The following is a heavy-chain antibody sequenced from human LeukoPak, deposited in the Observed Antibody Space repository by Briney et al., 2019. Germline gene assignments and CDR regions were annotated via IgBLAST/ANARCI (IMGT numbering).Heavy chain of an antibody. CDR1: GYTFTGYY. CDR3: ARGGAVAALNWFDP. V-gene: IGHV1-2*02. Sequence: AAVKVSCKASGYTFTGYYMHWVRQAPGQGLEWMGWINPNSGGTNYAQKFQGRVTMTRDTSISTAYMELSRLRSDDTAVYYCARGGAVAALNWFDPWGQGTLVTVSS. D-gene: IGHD6-19*01. J-gene: IGHJ5*02. CDR2: INPNSGGT.